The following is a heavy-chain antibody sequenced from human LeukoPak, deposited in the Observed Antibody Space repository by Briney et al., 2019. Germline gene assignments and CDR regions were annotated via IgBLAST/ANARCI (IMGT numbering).Heavy chain of an antibody. D-gene: IGHD3-10*01. V-gene: IGHV5-51*01. Sequence: KCGESLKISCKGSGYSFTSYWIGWVRQMPGKGLEWMGIIYPGDSDTRYSPSFQGQVTISADKSISTAYLQWSSLKASDTAMYYCAGLDPTRYYGSGSYRRGAFDIWGQGTMVTVSS. CDR2: IYPGDSDT. J-gene: IGHJ3*02. CDR1: GYSFTSYW. CDR3: AGLDPTRYYGSGSYRRGAFDI.